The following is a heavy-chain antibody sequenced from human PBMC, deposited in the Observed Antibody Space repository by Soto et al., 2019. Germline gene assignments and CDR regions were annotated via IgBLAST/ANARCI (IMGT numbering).Heavy chain of an antibody. Sequence: ASVKVSCKASGYTFTSYNINWVRQTPGQGLEWVAGSNSNSGNSDHAQKFQGRLTVTRDTSISTAYMELSSLRSDDTAVYYCARLNSELGPWIQLWLKPDWYFDLWGRGTLVTVSS. CDR1: GYTFTSYN. J-gene: IGHJ2*01. CDR3: ARLNSELGPWIQLWLKPDWYFDL. CDR2: SNSNSGNS. D-gene: IGHD5-18*01. V-gene: IGHV1-8*01.